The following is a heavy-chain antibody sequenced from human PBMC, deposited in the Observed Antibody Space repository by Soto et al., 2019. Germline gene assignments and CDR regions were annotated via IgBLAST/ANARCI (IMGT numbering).Heavy chain of an antibody. J-gene: IGHJ6*02. CDR3: ARRGTIFGVVDYYGMDV. Sequence: QVQLVQSGAEEKKPGASVKVSCKASGYTFTSYAMHWVRQAPGQRLEWMGWINAGNGNTKYSQKFQGRVTITRDTSASTAYMELSSLRSEDTAVYYCARRGTIFGVVDYYGMDVWGQGTTVTVSS. CDR2: INAGNGNT. V-gene: IGHV1-3*05. D-gene: IGHD3-3*01. CDR1: GYTFTSYA.